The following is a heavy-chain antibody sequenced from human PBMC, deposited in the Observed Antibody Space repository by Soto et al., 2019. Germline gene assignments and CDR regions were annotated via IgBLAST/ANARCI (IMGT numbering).Heavy chain of an antibody. D-gene: IGHD6-19*01. Sequence: PGGSLRLSCAASGFTFSNYDMSWVRQAPGKGLEWVSAISGSGGTTYYADSVKGRFTISRDNSKNTLYLQMNTLRAEDTAVYYCAKNRNTGVAGTSCWFDPWGQGTLVTVSS. J-gene: IGHJ5*02. CDR3: AKNRNTGVAGTSCWFDP. CDR2: ISGSGGTT. V-gene: IGHV3-23*01. CDR1: GFTFSNYD.